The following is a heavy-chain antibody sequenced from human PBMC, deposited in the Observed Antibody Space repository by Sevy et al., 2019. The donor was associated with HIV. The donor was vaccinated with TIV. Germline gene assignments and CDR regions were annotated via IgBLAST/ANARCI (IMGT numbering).Heavy chain of an antibody. CDR1: GFTFGSYD. Sequence: GGSLRLSCAASGFTFGSYDMYWVRQTPGKGLEWVALISFSGSNKEYADSVKGRFTISRDNSKNTVYLQMSSLKPEDTAVYYCAKDAFEVRGVLSSRGMPTYFYAMDMWGQGTTVTVSS. D-gene: IGHD3-10*01. J-gene: IGHJ6*01. CDR2: ISFSGSNK. V-gene: IGHV3-30*18. CDR3: AKDAFEVRGVLSSRGMPTYFYAMDM.